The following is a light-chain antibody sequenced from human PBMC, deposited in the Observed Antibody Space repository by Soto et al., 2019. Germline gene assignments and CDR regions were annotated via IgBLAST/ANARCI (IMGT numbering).Light chain of an antibody. CDR1: QSVTNNY. J-gene: IGKJ5*01. Sequence: EIGLTQSPGTVSLSPGERATLSCRASQSVTNNYLAWYQQKPGQAPRLLIYDASGRATGIPDRFSGSGSGTDFTLTISRLEPEDFAVYYCQQYDNSPITFGQGTRPEI. CDR2: DAS. V-gene: IGKV3-20*01. CDR3: QQYDNSPIT.